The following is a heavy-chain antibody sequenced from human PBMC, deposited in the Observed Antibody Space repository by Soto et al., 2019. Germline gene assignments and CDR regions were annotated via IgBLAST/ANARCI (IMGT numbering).Heavy chain of an antibody. D-gene: IGHD6-19*01. J-gene: IGHJ4*02. CDR2: ISGSGGST. V-gene: IGHV3-23*01. CDR3: AKGHYSSGPTLGGY. Sequence: GGSLRLSCAASGFTFSSYAMGWVRQAPGKGLEWVSAISGSGGSTYYADSVKGRFTISRDNSKNTLYLQMNSLRAEDAAVYYCAKGHYSSGPTLGGYWGQGTLVTVS. CDR1: GFTFSSYA.